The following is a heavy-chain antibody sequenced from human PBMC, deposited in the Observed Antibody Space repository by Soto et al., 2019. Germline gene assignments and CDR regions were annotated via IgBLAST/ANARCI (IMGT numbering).Heavy chain of an antibody. J-gene: IGHJ4*02. CDR1: GFPLSARGVG. CDR2: IYWNDDK. D-gene: IGHD3-16*01. V-gene: IGHV2-5*01. CDR3: AHSPWGSAPDY. Sequence: QITLKESGPTLVKPTETLTLTCTVSGFPLSARGVGVGWIRQPPGKSLEWLAVIYWNDDKRYSPSLKNRLTITKDTYKNQVVLTMTNTDPVDTAKYYCAHSPWGSAPDYWGQGTLVTVSS.